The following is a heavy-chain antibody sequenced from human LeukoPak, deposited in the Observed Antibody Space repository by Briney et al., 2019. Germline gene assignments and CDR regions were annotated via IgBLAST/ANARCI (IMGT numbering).Heavy chain of an antibody. CDR2: IFPPDSNT. J-gene: IGHJ6*02. D-gene: IGHD2-15*01. CDR1: GHDFPDYW. Sequence: GESLKISCRASGHDFPDYWISCVRQMPGKGLEWMGIIFPPDSNTVYGPSFQGQVTISVDTSISTAYPQWSSLKASDTAIYYCARHGLFGCNDVGCYRSFFYYGMDVWGQGTAVTVSS. V-gene: IGHV5-51*01. CDR3: ARHGLFGCNDVGCYRSFFYYGMDV.